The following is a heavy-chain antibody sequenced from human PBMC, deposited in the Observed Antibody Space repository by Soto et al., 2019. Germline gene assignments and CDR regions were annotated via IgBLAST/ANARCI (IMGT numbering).Heavy chain of an antibody. CDR2: ISFDGRNK. CDR1: GFIFNDYA. V-gene: IGHV3-30*04. Sequence: PGGSLRLSCAASGFIFNDYAMHWVRQAPGKGLEWVAVISFDGRNKYYADSVKGRFTISRDNSKNTLYLQMNSLRAEDTAVYYCARSAPYYPLDYWGQGTLVTVSS. CDR3: ARSAPYYPLDY. J-gene: IGHJ4*02. D-gene: IGHD3-22*01.